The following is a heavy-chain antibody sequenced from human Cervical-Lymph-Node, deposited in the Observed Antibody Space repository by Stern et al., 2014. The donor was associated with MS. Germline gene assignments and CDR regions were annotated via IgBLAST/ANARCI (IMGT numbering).Heavy chain of an antibody. V-gene: IGHV5-51*03. CDR1: GYSFATYW. Sequence: VQLVESGAEVKKPGESLKISCKGSGYSFATYWIGWVRQMPGKGLEWMGVIYPGDSDTRYSPSFQGPGTLSADKSISTAYLHWSSLKASDTAMYYCARPGDDTAKYGLDVWGQGTTVTVSS. D-gene: IGHD5-18*01. CDR2: IYPGDSDT. CDR3: ARPGDDTAKYGLDV. J-gene: IGHJ6*02.